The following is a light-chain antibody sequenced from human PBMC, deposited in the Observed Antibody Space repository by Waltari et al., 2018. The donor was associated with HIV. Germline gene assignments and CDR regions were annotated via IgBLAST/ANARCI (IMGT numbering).Light chain of an antibody. CDR1: QTIYNK. J-gene: IGKJ4*01. V-gene: IGKV3-15*01. CDR3: QQYNDWPLT. CDR2: GAS. Sequence: EIVMTQSPATLSVSPGERVTLSCRASQTIYNKLAWYQQQSGQSPRLLIYGASTRATGIPAGFSGSGSGTEFTLTINSLRSEDFAVYYCQQYNDWPLTFGGGTKVDI.